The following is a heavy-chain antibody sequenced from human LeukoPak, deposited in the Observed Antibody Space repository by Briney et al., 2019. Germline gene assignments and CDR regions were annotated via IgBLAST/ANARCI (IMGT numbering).Heavy chain of an antibody. D-gene: IGHD5-24*01. J-gene: IGHJ4*01. CDR3: ARNRDGYNSFDY. V-gene: IGHV4-59*12. CDR1: GGSISSYY. CDR2: IYYSGST. Sequence: SETLSLTCTVSGGSISSYYWSWIRQPPGKGLEWIGYIYYSGSTNYNPSLKSRVTISVDTSKNQFSLKLSSVTAADTAVYYCARNRDGYNSFDYWGQEPWSPSPQ.